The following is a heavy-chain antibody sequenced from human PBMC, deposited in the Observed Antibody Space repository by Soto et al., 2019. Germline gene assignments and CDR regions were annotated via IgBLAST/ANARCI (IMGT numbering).Heavy chain of an antibody. CDR1: GFTFSSYA. V-gene: IGHV3-23*01. Sequence: EVQLLESGGGLVQPGGSLRLSCAASGFTFSSYAMSWVRQAPGKGLEWVSAISGSGGSTYYADSVKGRFTISRDNSKNSLYLQMNSLRGEVTAVYCCAKDLGISGDYPYFCYWGQGTLVTVS. D-gene: IGHD4-17*01. CDR2: ISGSGGST. CDR3: AKDLGISGDYPYFCY. J-gene: IGHJ4*02.